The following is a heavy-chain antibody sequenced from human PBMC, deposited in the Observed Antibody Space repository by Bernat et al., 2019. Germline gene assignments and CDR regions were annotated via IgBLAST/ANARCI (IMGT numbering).Heavy chain of an antibody. CDR2: IYYSGST. CDR1: GGSITTDNDY. D-gene: IGHD2-2*02. J-gene: IGHJ6*03. CDR3: GRDERYCTYTTCYSYMDV. Sequence: QVQLQESGPGLVKPSQTLSLTCTVSGGSITTDNDYWTWIRQHPGEGLEWIGHIYYSGSTYYNPSLNSRVTISVDTSKNQFSLKLSSVTAADTAVYYCGRDERYCTYTTCYSYMDVWGKGTTVTVSS. V-gene: IGHV4-31*03.